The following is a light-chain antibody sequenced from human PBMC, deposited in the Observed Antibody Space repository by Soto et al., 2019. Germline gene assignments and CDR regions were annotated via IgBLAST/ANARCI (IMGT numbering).Light chain of an antibody. CDR1: QFVRSN. Sequence: EIVMTQSPATLSVSPGDRDTLSCRASQFVRSNSAWYQQKPGQAPRLLIYGASLRAPGIPARFSGSGYGTEFTLTISSLQSEDFAVYYCHQYNTWPLTFGGGTKV. CDR3: HQYNTWPLT. CDR2: GAS. V-gene: IGKV3-15*01. J-gene: IGKJ4*01.